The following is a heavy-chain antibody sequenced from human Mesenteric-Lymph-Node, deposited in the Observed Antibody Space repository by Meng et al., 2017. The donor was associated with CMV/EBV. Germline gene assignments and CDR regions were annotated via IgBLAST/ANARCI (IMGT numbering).Heavy chain of an antibody. Sequence: GGSLRLSCAASGFTFSSYAMSWVRQAPGKGLEWVSAISGSGGSTYYADSVKGRFTISRDNSKNTLYLQMNSLRAEDTAVYYCARDIAYCGGDCSKDPWGQGTLVTVSS. CDR1: GFTFSSYA. D-gene: IGHD2-21*01. J-gene: IGHJ4*02. CDR3: ARDIAYCGGDCSKDP. CDR2: ISGSGGST. V-gene: IGHV3-23*01.